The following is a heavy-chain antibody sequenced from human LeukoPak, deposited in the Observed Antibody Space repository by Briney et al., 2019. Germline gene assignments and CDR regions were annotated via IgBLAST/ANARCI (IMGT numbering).Heavy chain of an antibody. CDR1: GFTFSSYA. D-gene: IGHD5-18*01. J-gene: IGHJ5*02. CDR3: AKDEGGEYSYGYVWFDP. V-gene: IGHV3-23*01. CDR2: ISGSGGST. Sequence: GGSLRLSCAAPGFTFSSYAMSWVRQAPGKGLEWVSAISGSGGSTYYADSVKGRFTISRDNSKNTLYLQMNSLRAEDTAVYYCAKDEGGEYSYGYVWFDPWGQGTLVTVSS.